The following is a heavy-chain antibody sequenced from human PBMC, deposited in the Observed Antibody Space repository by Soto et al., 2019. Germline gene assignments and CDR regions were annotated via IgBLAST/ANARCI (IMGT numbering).Heavy chain of an antibody. V-gene: IGHV4-4*02. CDR1: GDSVSSPYY. CDR2: VFHTGTT. J-gene: IGHJ4*02. CDR3: ARSAGWYAVHS. D-gene: IGHD6-19*01. Sequence: QVQLQESGPGLVKPSGTLSLTCAVSGDSVSSPYYWCWVRQPPGKGLEWIGEVFHTGTTSYNPSLRSRVTISMDKSNNHFSLDLSYVTAADTDVYYCARSAGWYAVHSWGPGTLVIVSS.